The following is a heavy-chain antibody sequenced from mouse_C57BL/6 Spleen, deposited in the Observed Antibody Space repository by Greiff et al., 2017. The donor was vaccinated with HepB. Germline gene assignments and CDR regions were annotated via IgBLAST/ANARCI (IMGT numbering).Heavy chain of an antibody. CDR3: TTTVPWYFDV. CDR1: GFNIKDYY. J-gene: IGHJ1*03. Sequence: VHVKQSGAELVRPGASVKLSCTASGFNIKDYYMHWVKQRPEQGLEWIGRIDPEDGDTEYAPKFQGKATMTADTSSNTAYLQLSSLTSEDTAVYYCTTTVPWYFDVWGTGTTVTVSS. V-gene: IGHV14-1*01. D-gene: IGHD1-1*01. CDR2: IDPEDGDT.